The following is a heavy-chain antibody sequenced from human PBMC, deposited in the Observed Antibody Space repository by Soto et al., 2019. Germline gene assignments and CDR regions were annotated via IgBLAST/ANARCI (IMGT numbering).Heavy chain of an antibody. J-gene: IGHJ4*02. D-gene: IGHD3-3*01. CDR2: MNPNSGNT. CDR1: GYTFTSYD. CDR3: ARGAAPYYDFWSGYYFSGRGGGGDY. Sequence: QVQLVQSGAEVKKPGASVKVSCKASGYTFTSYDINWVRQATGQGLEWMGWMNPNSGNTGYAQKFQGRVTMTRNTSIRTAYRGLGSLSSEDTAVYYWARGAAPYYDFWSGYYFSGRGGGGDYWGQGTLVTVSS. V-gene: IGHV1-8*01.